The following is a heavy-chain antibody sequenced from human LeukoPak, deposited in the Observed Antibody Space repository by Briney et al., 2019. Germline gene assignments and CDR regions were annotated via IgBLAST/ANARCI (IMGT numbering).Heavy chain of an antibody. CDR1: GYSISSGYY. D-gene: IGHD1-26*01. V-gene: IGHV4-38-2*01. Sequence: SETLSLTCAVSGYSISSGYYWGWIRQPPGKGPEWIGSIYHSGSTYYNPSLKSRVTISVDTSKNQFSLKLSSVTAADTAVYYCARHRWELLYYFDYWGQGTLVTVSS. J-gene: IGHJ4*02. CDR3: ARHRWELLYYFDY. CDR2: IYHSGST.